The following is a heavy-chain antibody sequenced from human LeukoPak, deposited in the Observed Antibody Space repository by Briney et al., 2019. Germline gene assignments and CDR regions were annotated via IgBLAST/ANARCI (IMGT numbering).Heavy chain of an antibody. CDR1: GFTFSDYY. CDR3: ARDPYIVSNYYGSGSFDY. J-gene: IGHJ4*02. Sequence: GGSLRPSCAASGFTFSDYYMSWIRQAPGKGLEWDSYISSSGSTIYYADSVKGRFTISRDNARNSLYLQMNSLRAEDTAVYYCARDPYIVSNYYGSGSFDYWGQGTLVTVSS. D-gene: IGHD3-10*01. CDR2: ISSSGSTI. V-gene: IGHV3-11*01.